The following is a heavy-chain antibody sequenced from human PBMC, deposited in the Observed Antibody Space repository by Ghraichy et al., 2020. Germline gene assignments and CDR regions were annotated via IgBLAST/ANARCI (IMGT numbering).Heavy chain of an antibody. CDR3: AKDSFQWLVPNDAFDI. CDR2: ISGSGGST. D-gene: IGHD6-19*01. CDR1: GFTFSSYA. Sequence: GGSLRLSCAASGFTFSSYAMSWVRQAPGKGLEWVSAISGSGGSTYYADSVKGRFTISRDNSKNTLYLQMNSLRAEDTAVYYCAKDSFQWLVPNDAFDIWGQGTMVTVSS. J-gene: IGHJ3*02. V-gene: IGHV3-23*01.